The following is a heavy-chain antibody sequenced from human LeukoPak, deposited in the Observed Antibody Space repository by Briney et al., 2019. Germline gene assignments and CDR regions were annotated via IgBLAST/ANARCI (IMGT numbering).Heavy chain of an antibody. D-gene: IGHD3-22*01. Sequence: GGSLRLSCSASEFTVSSNYMSWVRQAPGKGLEWVSVIYTADVTCCADGTTFYADSVKGRFTIFRDSSKNTMYLQMNSLRGDDAAVYYCASSFDRDSSGYDRPPGYWGQGTVVTVSS. J-gene: IGHJ4*02. CDR2: IYTADVTCCADGTT. V-gene: IGHV3-53*05. CDR1: EFTVSSNY. CDR3: ASSFDRDSSGYDRPPGY.